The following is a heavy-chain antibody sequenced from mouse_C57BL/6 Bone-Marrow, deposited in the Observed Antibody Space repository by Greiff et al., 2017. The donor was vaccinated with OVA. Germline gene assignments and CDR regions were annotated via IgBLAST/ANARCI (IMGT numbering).Heavy chain of an antibody. J-gene: IGHJ1*03. Sequence: EVQLQESGPGMVKPSQSLSLTCTVTGYSITSGYDWHWIRHFPGNKLEWMGYISYSGSTNYNPSLKSRISITHDTSKNHFFLKLNSVTTEDTATYYCAREGNYYGSSSYWYFDVWGTGTTVTVSS. D-gene: IGHD1-1*01. CDR1: GYSITSGYD. CDR3: AREGNYYGSSSYWYFDV. CDR2: ISYSGST. V-gene: IGHV3-1*01.